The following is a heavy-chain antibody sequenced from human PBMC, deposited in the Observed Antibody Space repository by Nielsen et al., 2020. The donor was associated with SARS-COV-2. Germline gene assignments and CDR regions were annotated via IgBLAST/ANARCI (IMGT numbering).Heavy chain of an antibody. CDR3: AKDWGYDFWSGSVDY. J-gene: IGHJ4*02. Sequence: GESLKISCAASGFTFSDYYMSWIRQAPGKGLEWVSYISSSGSTIYYADSVRGRFTISRDNAQNCLYLEMNSLTVEDTALYYCAKDWGYDFWSGSVDYWGPGTLVTVSS. D-gene: IGHD3-3*01. CDR1: GFTFSDYY. CDR2: ISSSGSTI. V-gene: IGHV3-11*01.